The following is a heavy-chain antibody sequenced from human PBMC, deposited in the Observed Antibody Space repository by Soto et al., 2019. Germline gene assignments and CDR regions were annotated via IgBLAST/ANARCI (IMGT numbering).Heavy chain of an antibody. CDR3: ARDFPSVPTAMADY. Sequence: QVQLVQSGAEVKKPGASVKVSCKASGYTFTSYGISWVRQAPGQGLEWMGWISAYTGNTNYAQKLQGRVTMTTDTSMSTAYMELRSLRSDDTAVCYCARDFPSVPTAMADYWGQGTLVTVSS. D-gene: IGHD5-18*01. CDR1: GYTFTSYG. J-gene: IGHJ4*02. CDR2: ISAYTGNT. V-gene: IGHV1-18*04.